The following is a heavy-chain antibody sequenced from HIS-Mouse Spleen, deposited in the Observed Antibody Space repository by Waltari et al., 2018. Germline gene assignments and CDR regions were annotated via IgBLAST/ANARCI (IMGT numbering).Heavy chain of an antibody. CDR1: GFTVISNY. Sequence: EVQLLESGGRLVQPGGSLSLSCPASGFTVISNYMSWVRQAPGKGLEWVSVIYSGGSTYYADSVKGRFTISRDNSKNTLYLQMNSLRAEDTAVYYCARSGAGEGVWGQGTLVTVSS. V-gene: IGHV3-66*01. CDR3: ARSGAGEGV. J-gene: IGHJ4*02. CDR2: IYSGGST. D-gene: IGHD7-27*01.